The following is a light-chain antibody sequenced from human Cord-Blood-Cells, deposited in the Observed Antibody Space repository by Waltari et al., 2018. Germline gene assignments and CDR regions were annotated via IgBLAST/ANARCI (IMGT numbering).Light chain of an antibody. V-gene: IGLV1-40*01. CDR3: QSYDSSLSGWV. CDR1: SSTIGPGID. CDR2: GNS. J-gene: IGLJ3*02. Sequence: QSVLTQPPSVSGAPGQRVPISCTGTSSTIGPGIDVPWYQHLPGTAPNLLIYGNSNRPSGVPDRFSGSKSGTSASLAITGLQAEDEADYYCQSYDSSLSGWVFGGGTKLTVL.